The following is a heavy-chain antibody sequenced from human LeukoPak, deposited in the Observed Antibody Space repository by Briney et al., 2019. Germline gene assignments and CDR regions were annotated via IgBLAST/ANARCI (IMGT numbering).Heavy chain of an antibody. CDR1: GFTSSNAW. V-gene: IGHV3-15*07. D-gene: IGHD3-22*01. CDR2: IKSKTDGGTT. J-gene: IGHJ6*02. Sequence: GGSLRLSCAASGFTSSNAWMNWVRQAPGKGLEWVGRIKSKTDGGTTDYAAPVKGRFTISRDDSKNTLYLQMNSLKTEDTAVYYCTTAIDSSGYYYYYYGMDVWGQGTTVTVSS. CDR3: TTAIDSSGYYYYYYGMDV.